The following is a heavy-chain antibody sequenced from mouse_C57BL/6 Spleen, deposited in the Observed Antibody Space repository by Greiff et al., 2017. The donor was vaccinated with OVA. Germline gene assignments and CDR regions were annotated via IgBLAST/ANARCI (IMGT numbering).Heavy chain of an antibody. D-gene: IGHD1-2*01. V-gene: IGHV1-22*01. J-gene: IGHJ2*01. CDR3: AGAAGVYYFDY. CDR2: INPNNGGT. Sequence: VQLQQSGPELVKPGASVKMSCKASGYTFTDYNMHWVKQSHGRSLEWIGYINPNNGGTSYNQKFKGKATLTVNKSSSTAYMELRSLTSEDSAVYYCAGAAGVYYFDYWGQGTTLTVSS. CDR1: GYTFTDYN.